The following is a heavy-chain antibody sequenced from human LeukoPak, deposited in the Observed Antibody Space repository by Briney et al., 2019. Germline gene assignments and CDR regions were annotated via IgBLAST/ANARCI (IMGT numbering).Heavy chain of an antibody. Sequence: SETLSLTCTVSGGSISSSSYYWTWIRQPPGKGLQWIGEINHSGSINYNPSLKSRVTIPVDTSKNQLSLKLSSVTAADTAVYYCAKRGPYYYGSGSYYKGAQYYFDSWGQGPLVTVSS. CDR1: GGSISSSSYY. J-gene: IGHJ4*02. V-gene: IGHV4-39*07. CDR3: AKRGPYYYGSGSYYKGAQYYFDS. D-gene: IGHD3-10*01. CDR2: INHSGSI.